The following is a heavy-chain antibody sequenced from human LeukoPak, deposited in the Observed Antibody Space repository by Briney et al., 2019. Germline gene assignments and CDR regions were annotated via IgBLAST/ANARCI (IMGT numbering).Heavy chain of an antibody. D-gene: IGHD3-22*01. CDR1: GFTFSDYY. J-gene: IGHJ4*02. V-gene: IGHV3-11*05. CDR3: AREGHASRGYYYGY. CDR2: ISTSSSHT. Sequence: GGSLRLSCAASGFTFSDYYMSWIRQAPGKGLGWVSYISTSSSHTNYADSVKGRFTISRDNAKNSLYLQMNSLRAEDTAVYYCAREGHASRGYYYGYWGQGTLVTVSS.